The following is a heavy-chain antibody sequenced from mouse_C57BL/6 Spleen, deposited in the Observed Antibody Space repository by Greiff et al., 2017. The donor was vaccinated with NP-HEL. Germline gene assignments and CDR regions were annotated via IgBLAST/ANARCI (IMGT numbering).Heavy chain of an antibody. CDR3: ASGVYYVYYYAMDY. Sequence: EVQRVESGPGLVKPSQSLSLTCSVTGYSITSGYYWNWIRQFPGNKLEWMGYISYDGSNNYNPSLKNRISITRDTSKNQFFLKLNSVTTEDTATYYCASGVYYVYYYAMDYWGQGTSVTVSS. J-gene: IGHJ4*01. V-gene: IGHV3-6*01. D-gene: IGHD2-1*01. CDR2: ISYDGSN. CDR1: GYSITSGYY.